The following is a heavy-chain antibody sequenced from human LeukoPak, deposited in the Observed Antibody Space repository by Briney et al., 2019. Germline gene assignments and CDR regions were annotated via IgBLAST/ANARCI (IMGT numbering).Heavy chain of an antibody. CDR1: GGSFSGYY. CDR3: ARGYGSGSYYAH. V-gene: IGHV4-34*01. CDR2: INRSGDT. D-gene: IGHD3-10*01. J-gene: IGHJ4*02. Sequence: SETLSLTCGVYGGSFSGYYWSWIRQPPGKGLEWIGEINRSGDTHYNPSLKSRVTISVDTSKNQFSLKLSSVTAADAAVYYCARGYGSGSYYAHWGRGTLVTVSS.